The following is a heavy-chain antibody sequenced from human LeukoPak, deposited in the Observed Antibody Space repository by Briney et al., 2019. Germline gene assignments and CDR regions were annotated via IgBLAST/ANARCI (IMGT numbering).Heavy chain of an antibody. CDR1: GVSVSGHW. V-gene: IGHV3-7*01. J-gene: IGHJ4*02. CDR2: IEPNGNVK. D-gene: IGHD2-21*01. CDR3: VRGDCDY. Sequence: GGSLRLSCAASGVSVSGHWMSWVRQAPGKGLEWVATIEPNGNVKYYVDSVKGRFTISRDNAKNSLYLQMNSLRAEDTAVYYCVRGDCDYWGQGTLVTVSS.